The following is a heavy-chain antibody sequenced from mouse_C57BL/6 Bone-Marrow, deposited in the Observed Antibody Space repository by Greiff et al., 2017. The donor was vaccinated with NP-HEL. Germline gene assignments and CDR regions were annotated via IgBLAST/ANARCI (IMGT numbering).Heavy chain of an antibody. CDR1: GFNIKDDY. CDR3: TTHYGRAY. J-gene: IGHJ3*01. D-gene: IGHD1-1*01. CDR2: IDPENGDT. V-gene: IGHV14-4*01. Sequence: VQLQQSGAELVRPGASVELSCTASGFNIKDDYMHWVKQRPEQGLEWIGWIDPENGDTEYASKFQGKATITADTSSNTAYLQLSSLTSEDTAVYYCTTHYGRAYWGQGTLVTVSA.